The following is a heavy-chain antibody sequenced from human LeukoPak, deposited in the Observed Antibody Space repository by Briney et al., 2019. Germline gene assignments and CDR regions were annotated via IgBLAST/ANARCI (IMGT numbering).Heavy chain of an antibody. Sequence: ASVKVSCKASGYTFTNDYLHRVRQAPGQGLEWMGRMNPNTGGTNYAQKFQGRVTMTRDTSISTAYMELTRLTSGDTAVYYCATSGYCSGGTCYNDAFYFWGQGTMVTVSS. CDR3: ATSGYCSGGTCYNDAFYF. V-gene: IGHV1-2*06. J-gene: IGHJ3*01. D-gene: IGHD2-15*01. CDR2: MNPNTGGT. CDR1: GYTFTNDY.